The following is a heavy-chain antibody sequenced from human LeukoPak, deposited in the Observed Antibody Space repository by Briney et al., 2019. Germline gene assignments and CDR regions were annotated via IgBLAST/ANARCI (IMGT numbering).Heavy chain of an antibody. Sequence: GASVKVSCKASGGTFSSYAISWVRQAPGQGLEWMGGIIPIFGTANYAQEFQGRVTITADESTSTAYMELSSQRSEDTAVYYCARDGGYSPFPEYHQYYFDYWGQGTLVTVSS. J-gene: IGHJ4*02. D-gene: IGHD5-18*01. CDR3: ARDGGYSPFPEYHQYYFDY. V-gene: IGHV1-69*13. CDR1: GGTFSSYA. CDR2: IIPIFGTA.